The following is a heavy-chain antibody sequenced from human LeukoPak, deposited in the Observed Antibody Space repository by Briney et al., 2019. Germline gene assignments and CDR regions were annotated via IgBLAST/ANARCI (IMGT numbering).Heavy chain of an antibody. D-gene: IGHD6-13*01. Sequence: PSETLSLTCTVSGGSISSYYWSWIRQPPGKGLEWIGYIYYSGSTNYNPSLKNRVTISVDTSKNQFSLKLSSVTAADTAVYYCASQQLATGWYFDLWGRGTLVTVSS. CDR1: GGSISSYY. V-gene: IGHV4-59*01. J-gene: IGHJ2*01. CDR2: IYYSGST. CDR3: ASQQLATGWYFDL.